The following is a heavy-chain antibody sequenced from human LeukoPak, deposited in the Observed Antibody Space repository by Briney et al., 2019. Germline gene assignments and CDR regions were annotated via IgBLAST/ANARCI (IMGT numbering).Heavy chain of an antibody. CDR2: ISSGGSTI. D-gene: IGHD3-10*01. V-gene: IGHV3-48*03. J-gene: IGHJ6*02. CDR3: ARRGVIITEDYYYYYGMDV. Sequence: PGGSLRLSCVASGFIFSSYEMNWVRQAPGKGLEWVSYISSGGSTIYSADSVKGRFTISRDNAKNSLYLQMNSLRAEDTAVYYCARRGVIITEDYYYYYGMDVWGQGTTVTVSS. CDR1: GFIFSSYE.